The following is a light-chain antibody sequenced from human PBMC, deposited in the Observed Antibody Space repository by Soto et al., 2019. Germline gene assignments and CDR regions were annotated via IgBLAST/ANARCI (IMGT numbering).Light chain of an antibody. J-gene: IGKJ1*01. CDR2: GAS. CDR1: QSVSNND. V-gene: IGKV3-20*01. CDR3: QQYVSSGT. Sequence: PGTLYMLDGEGASLSSRASQSVSNNDLAWYQQKPGQAPRLLIYGASNRATGIPDRFSGSGSGTDFTLTISRLGPEGIPVYSCQQYVSSGTFGQGTKVDIK.